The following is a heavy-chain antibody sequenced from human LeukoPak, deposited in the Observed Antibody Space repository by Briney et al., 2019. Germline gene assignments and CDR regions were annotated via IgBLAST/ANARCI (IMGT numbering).Heavy chain of an antibody. J-gene: IGHJ4*02. CDR3: ARDRDSGDYTAAPGDY. V-gene: IGHV3-30*04. CDR1: GFTFSSYA. D-gene: IGHD4-17*01. Sequence: GRSLRLSCAASGFTFSSYAMHWVRQAPGKGLEWVAIISYDGSDKYYADSVKGRFTISRDNSKNTLYLQVNSLRTEDTAVYYCARDRDSGDYTAAPGDYWGQGTLVTVSS. CDR2: ISYDGSDK.